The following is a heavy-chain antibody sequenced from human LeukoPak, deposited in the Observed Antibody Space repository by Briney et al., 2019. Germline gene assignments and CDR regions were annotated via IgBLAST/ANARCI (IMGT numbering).Heavy chain of an antibody. Sequence: SETLSLTCAVYGGSFSGYYWSWIRQPPGKGLEWIGEINHSGSTNYNPSLKSRVTISVDTSKNQFSLKLSSVTAADTAVYYCARGLVVVPAAMPPANWGQGTLVTVSS. D-gene: IGHD2-2*01. J-gene: IGHJ4*02. CDR3: ARGLVVVPAAMPPAN. CDR1: GGSFSGYY. V-gene: IGHV4-34*09. CDR2: INHSGST.